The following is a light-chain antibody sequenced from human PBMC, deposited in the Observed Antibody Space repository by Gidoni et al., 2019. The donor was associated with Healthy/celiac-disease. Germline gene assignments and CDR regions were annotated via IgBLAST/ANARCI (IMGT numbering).Light chain of an antibody. CDR2: AAS. J-gene: IGKJ2*01. Sequence: DIQMTQSPSSLSASVGDRVTITCRASQSISSYLNLYQQKPGKAPKLLIYAASSLQSGVPSRFSGSGSGTDFTLTISSLQPEDFATYYCQQSYSTLYTCGQGTKLEIK. V-gene: IGKV1-39*01. CDR3: QQSYSTLYT. CDR1: QSISSY.